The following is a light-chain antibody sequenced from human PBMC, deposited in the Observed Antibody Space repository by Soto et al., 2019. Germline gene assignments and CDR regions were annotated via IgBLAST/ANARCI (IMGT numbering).Light chain of an antibody. J-gene: IGKJ1*01. V-gene: IGKV3-15*01. Sequence: EIVMTQSPATLSVSPEERATLSCRASQSVSSNVAWYQQKPGQPPRLLIYGASTRAAGVPARFSGSGYGRQFSLTISSLQSEDFAIYHCQQHNNWPPWTFGQGTKVEV. CDR2: GAS. CDR1: QSVSSN. CDR3: QQHNNWPPWT.